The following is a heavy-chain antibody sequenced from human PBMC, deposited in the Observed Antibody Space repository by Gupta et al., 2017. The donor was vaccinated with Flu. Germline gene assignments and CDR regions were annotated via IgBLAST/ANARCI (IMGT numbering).Heavy chain of an antibody. Sequence: GKGLEWVGRTRNKANSYTTEYAASVKGRFTISRDDSKNSLYLQMNSLKNEDTAVYYCARAPEYNYGFRYFDYWGQGTLVTVSS. J-gene: IGHJ4*02. V-gene: IGHV3-72*01. CDR2: TRNKANSYTT. D-gene: IGHD5-18*01. CDR3: ARAPEYNYGFRYFDY.